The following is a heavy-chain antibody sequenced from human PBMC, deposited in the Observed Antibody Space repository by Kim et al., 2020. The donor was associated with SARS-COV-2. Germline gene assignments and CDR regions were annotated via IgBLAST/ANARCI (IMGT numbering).Heavy chain of an antibody. CDR1: GGSISNYY. V-gene: IGHV4-59*13. J-gene: IGHJ4*02. Sequence: SETLSLTCTVSGGSISNYYWNWIRQPPGKELEWMGYIFYSGNTNYNPSLKSRVTISLDTSKNQSSLRLTSVTAADTAVYFCARGGTNQLAQVWGQGTLVT. CDR2: IFYSGNT. CDR3: ARGGTNQLAQV. D-gene: IGHD2-2*01.